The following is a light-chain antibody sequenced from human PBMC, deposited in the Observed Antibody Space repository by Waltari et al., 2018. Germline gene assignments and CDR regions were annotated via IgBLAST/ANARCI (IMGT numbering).Light chain of an antibody. J-gene: IGLJ2*01. CDR2: GDY. Sequence: NFMLTQPHSVSESPGKTVTISCTRSSGGIASNYVQWYQQRPGSSPTTVIFGDYRRPSGVPDRFSGSIDSSSNSASLSISGLQTEDEADYYCQSFDSGFVVFGGGTKLTVL. CDR3: QSFDSGFVV. V-gene: IGLV6-57*01. CDR1: SGGIASNY.